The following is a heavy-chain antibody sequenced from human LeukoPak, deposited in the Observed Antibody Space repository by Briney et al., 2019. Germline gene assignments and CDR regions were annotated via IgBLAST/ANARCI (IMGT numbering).Heavy chain of an antibody. CDR1: GGSIGSYY. Sequence: SETLSLTCTVSGGSIGSYYWTWIRQPPGKGLEWIGYIYYTGSTNHNPSLKSRVTISVDRSKNQFSLKLSSVTAADTAVYYCARGGLRWYFDLWGRGTLVTVSS. CDR3: ARGGLRWYFDL. V-gene: IGHV4-59*12. J-gene: IGHJ2*01. D-gene: IGHD2-15*01. CDR2: IYYTGST.